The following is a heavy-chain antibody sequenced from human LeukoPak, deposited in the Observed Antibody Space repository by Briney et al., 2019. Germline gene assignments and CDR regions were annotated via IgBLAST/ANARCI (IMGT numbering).Heavy chain of an antibody. CDR2: ISSSSSYI. CDR1: GFTFSSYS. CDR3: ARDLSPYDSSGYPKDYYYYGMDV. D-gene: IGHD3-22*01. J-gene: IGHJ6*02. Sequence: GGSLRLSCAASGFTFSSYSMNWVRQALGKGLEWVSSISSSSSYIYYADSVKGRFTISRDNAKNSLYLQMNSLRAEDTAVYYCARDLSPYDSSGYPKDYYYYGMDVWGQGTTVTVSS. V-gene: IGHV3-21*01.